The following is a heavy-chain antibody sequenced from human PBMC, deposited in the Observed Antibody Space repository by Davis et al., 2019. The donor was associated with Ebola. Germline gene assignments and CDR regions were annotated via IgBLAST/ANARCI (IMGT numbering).Heavy chain of an antibody. CDR3: ARDWLEPYYFEY. V-gene: IGHV1-18*04. CDR2: ISAYNGDT. D-gene: IGHD1-1*01. J-gene: IGHJ4*02. Sequence: ASVKVSCKASGYTFTGYYMNWVRQAPGQGLEWMGWISAYNGDTHYAQKFQGRVTMTTDTSTTTAYMELRSLRSDDPAVYYCARDWLEPYYFEYWGQGTLVTVSS. CDR1: GYTFTGYY.